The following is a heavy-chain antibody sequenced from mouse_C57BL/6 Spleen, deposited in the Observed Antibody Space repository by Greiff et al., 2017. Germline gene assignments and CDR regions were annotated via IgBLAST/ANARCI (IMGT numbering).Heavy chain of an antibody. V-gene: IGHV14-4*01. CDR3: TTGGSRYEAD. CDR1: GFNIKDDY. D-gene: IGHD1-1*01. J-gene: IGHJ3*01. CDR2: INPENGDT. Sequence: VQLQQSGAELVRPGASVKLSCTASGFNIKDDYMHWVKQRPEQGLEWIGWINPENGDTEYASKFQGKATITADTSSNTAYLQLSSLTSEDTAVYYCTTGGSRYEADWGQGTLVTVSA.